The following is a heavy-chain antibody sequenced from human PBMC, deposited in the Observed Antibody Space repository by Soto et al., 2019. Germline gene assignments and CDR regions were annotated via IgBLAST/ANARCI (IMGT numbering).Heavy chain of an antibody. J-gene: IGHJ4*02. CDR3: AKGGRNFDWLSSDY. D-gene: IGHD3-9*01. V-gene: IGHV3-30*18. Sequence: SLRLSCAASGFTFRSYGMHWVRQAPSKGLEWVAVISYDGSNKYYADSVKGRFTISRDNSKNTLYLQMNSLRAEDTAVYYCAKGGRNFDWLSSDYWGQGTLVTVS. CDR2: ISYDGSNK. CDR1: GFTFRSYG.